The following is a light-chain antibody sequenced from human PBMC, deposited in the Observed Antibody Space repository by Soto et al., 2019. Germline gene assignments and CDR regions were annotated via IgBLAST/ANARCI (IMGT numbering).Light chain of an antibody. V-gene: IGKV3-20*01. CDR3: QQYGSSGRT. Sequence: EIVFTHSPVTLSFSPVERATLSCRTSQSVSSNYLAWYQQKPGQAPRLLIYGASSRATGIPDRFSGSGSGTDFTLTISRLEPEDFAVYYCQQYGSSGRTFGQGTKVDIK. CDR1: QSVSSNY. J-gene: IGKJ1*01. CDR2: GAS.